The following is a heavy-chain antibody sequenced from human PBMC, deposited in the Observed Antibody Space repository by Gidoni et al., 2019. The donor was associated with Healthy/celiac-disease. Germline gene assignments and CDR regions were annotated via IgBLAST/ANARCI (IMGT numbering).Heavy chain of an antibody. D-gene: IGHD6-25*01. V-gene: IGHV2-5*02. J-gene: IGHJ3*02. CDR2: IYWDDDK. Sequence: QITLKESGPTLVKPTQTLTLTCTFSGLSLSTSGVGVGWIRQPPGKALEWLALIYWDDDKRYSPSLKSMLTITKDTSKNQVVLTMTNMDPVDTATYYCAHPGSTGAFDIWGQGTMVTVSS. CDR3: AHPGSTGAFDI. CDR1: GLSLSTSGVG.